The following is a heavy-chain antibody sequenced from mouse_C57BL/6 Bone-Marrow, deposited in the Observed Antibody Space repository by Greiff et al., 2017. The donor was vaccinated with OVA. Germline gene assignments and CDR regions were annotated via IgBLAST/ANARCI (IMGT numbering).Heavy chain of an antibody. J-gene: IGHJ1*03. Sequence: QVQLQQPGAELVKPGASVKMSCKASGYTFTSYWITWVKQRPGQGLEWIGDIYPGSGSTNYNEKFKSKATLTVDTSYSTAYMQLSSLTSEDSAVYYCARFGGNYGYFDVWGTGTTVTVSS. CDR1: GYTFTSYW. CDR3: ARFGGNYGYFDV. V-gene: IGHV1-55*01. CDR2: IYPGSGST. D-gene: IGHD2-1*01.